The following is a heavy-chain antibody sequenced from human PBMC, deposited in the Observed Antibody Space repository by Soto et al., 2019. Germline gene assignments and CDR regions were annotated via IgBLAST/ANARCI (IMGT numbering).Heavy chain of an antibody. V-gene: IGHV1-3*01. CDR3: ARDGRSTRDSSSWYGFWFDP. CDR2: INAGNGNT. D-gene: IGHD6-13*01. J-gene: IGHJ5*02. Sequence: QVQLVQSGAEVKKPGASVKVSCKASGYTFTSYAMHWVRQAPGQRLEWMGWINAGNGNTKYSQKFQGRVTITRDTSASTAYMELSSLRSEDTAVYYCARDGRSTRDSSSWYGFWFDPWGQGTLVTVSS. CDR1: GYTFTSYA.